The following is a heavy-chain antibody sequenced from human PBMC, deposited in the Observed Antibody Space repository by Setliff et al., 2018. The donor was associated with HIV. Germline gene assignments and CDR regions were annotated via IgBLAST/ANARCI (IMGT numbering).Heavy chain of an antibody. CDR2: LHISGNT. CDR3: ARVIKSALLN. V-gene: IGHV4-59*02. Sequence: PSETLSLTCSVSGGPVSPFSWTWVRQSPGKGLEWIGYLHISGNTDYNPSLRGRVTISRDTSKNEFSLILSSVTAADAGVYFCARVIKSALLNWGRGTMVTVSS. CDR1: GGPVSPFS. J-gene: IGHJ4*02.